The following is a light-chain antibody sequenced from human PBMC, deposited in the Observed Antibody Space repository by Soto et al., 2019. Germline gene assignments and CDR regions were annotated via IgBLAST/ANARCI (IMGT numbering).Light chain of an antibody. J-gene: IGKJ1*01. CDR2: GAS. CDR3: QEYDNWPPEGT. Sequence: TVLTQSPATLSVSPGERASLSCRASQSVSINLAWYQQKPGQAPRLLIYGASTRATGIPARFSGSGSGTEFTLTINGLQSEDFAVYYCQEYDNWPPEGTFGKGTKVEV. CDR1: QSVSIN. V-gene: IGKV3-15*01.